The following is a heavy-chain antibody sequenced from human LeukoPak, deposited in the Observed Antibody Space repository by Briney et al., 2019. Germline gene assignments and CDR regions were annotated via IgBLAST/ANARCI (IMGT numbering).Heavy chain of an antibody. CDR2: TYYRSKRYN. CDR1: GDSVSIDSAT. J-gene: IGHJ5*02. V-gene: IGHV6-1*01. Sequence: SPTLSLTFVISGDSVSIDSATWNWVRQSPARGLEWLGRTYYRSKRYNDNAVSGKSRITFNAYTSNNPFSLHPISVTPAATAVYYCAKVAADTKCFDPWGQGALVTVSS. CDR3: AKVAADTKCFDP. D-gene: IGHD2-15*01.